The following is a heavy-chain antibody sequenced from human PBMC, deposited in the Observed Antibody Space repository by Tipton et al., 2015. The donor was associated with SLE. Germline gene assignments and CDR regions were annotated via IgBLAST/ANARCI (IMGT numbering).Heavy chain of an antibody. D-gene: IGHD6-6*01. Sequence: TLSLTCAVYGGSFSNFYWSRIRQPPGEGLEWIGEISHSGSTNYNPSLQSRVTISVDTSKNQFSLKLNSVTAADTAVYYCARGSREVARPLGDWGQGTLVTVSS. J-gene: IGHJ4*02. CDR1: GGSFSNFY. V-gene: IGHV4-34*01. CDR2: ISHSGST. CDR3: ARGSREVARPLGD.